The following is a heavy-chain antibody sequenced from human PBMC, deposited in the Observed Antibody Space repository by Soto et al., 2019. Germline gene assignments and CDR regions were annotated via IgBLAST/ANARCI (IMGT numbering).Heavy chain of an antibody. J-gene: IGHJ6*02. CDR2: INPSGGST. Sequence: ASVKVSCKASGYTFTSYYMHWVRQAPGQGLEWMGIINPSGGSTSYAQKFQGRVAMTRDTSTSTVYMELSSLKTEDTAIYYCSRHQEGRSMVFYGMDVWGQGTTVTVSS. V-gene: IGHV1-46*03. CDR3: SRHQEGRSMVFYGMDV. CDR1: GYTFTSYY. D-gene: IGHD3-10*01.